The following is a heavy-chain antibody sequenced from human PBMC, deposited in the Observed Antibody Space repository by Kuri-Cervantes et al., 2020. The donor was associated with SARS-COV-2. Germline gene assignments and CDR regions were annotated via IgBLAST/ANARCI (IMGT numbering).Heavy chain of an antibody. CDR2: IYYSGST. CDR3: ARASTVPAFDY. CDR1: GGSISSRSYY. D-gene: IGHD4-17*01. V-gene: IGHV4-39*01. J-gene: IGHJ4*02. Sequence: CTVSGGSISSRSYYWGWIRQPPGKGLEWIGSIYYSGSTYYNPSLKSRVTISVDTSQNQFSLKLSSVTAADTAVYYCARASTVPAFDYWGQGTLVTVSS.